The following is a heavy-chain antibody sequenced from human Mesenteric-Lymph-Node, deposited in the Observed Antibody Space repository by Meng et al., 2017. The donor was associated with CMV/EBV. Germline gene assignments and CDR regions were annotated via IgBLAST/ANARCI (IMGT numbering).Heavy chain of an antibody. J-gene: IGHJ4*02. Sequence: GSLRLSCTVSGGSIRTYYWSWIRQPPGRGLEWIAYIYHTGGTNYNPSLKSRVTISVDTSKNQFSLKLNSVTAADTAVYYCASGIGELWYKDWGQGTLVTVSS. CDR1: GGSIRTYY. D-gene: IGHD3-10*01. CDR2: IYHTGGT. V-gene: IGHV4-59*01. CDR3: ASGIGELWYKD.